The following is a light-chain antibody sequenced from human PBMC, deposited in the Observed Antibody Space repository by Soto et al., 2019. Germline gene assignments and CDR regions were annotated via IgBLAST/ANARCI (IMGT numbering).Light chain of an antibody. CDR2: DVS. Sequence: QSVLTQPRSVSGSPGQSVTVSCIGTSSDVGDYNSVSWYQQHPGKAPKLMIYDVSKRPSGVPDRFSGSKSGNTASLTISGLQAEDEADYYCSSYTSTSSYVFANGTKVTVL. J-gene: IGLJ1*01. CDR3: SSYTSTSSYV. CDR1: SSDVGDYNS. V-gene: IGLV2-11*01.